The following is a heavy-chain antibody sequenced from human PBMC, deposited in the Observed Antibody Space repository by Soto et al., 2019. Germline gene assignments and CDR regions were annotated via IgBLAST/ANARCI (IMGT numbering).Heavy chain of an antibody. Sequence: QVQLQESGPGVVKPSGTLSLTCAVSGDSISSGGWWSWVRQPPGKGLEWIGEIYHSGSTNYNPSLKSRVTILVDMSKHHFSLNLNSVNVADTAIYYCAKDGRNGYNLFYWGQGTRVTVSS. D-gene: IGHD5-12*01. CDR1: GDSISSGGW. CDR2: IYHSGST. J-gene: IGHJ4*02. CDR3: AKDGRNGYNLFY. V-gene: IGHV4-4*02.